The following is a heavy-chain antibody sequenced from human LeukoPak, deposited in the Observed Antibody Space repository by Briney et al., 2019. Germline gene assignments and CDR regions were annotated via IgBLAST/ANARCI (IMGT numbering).Heavy chain of an antibody. CDR2: ISSSSSYI. Sequence: GGSLRLSCAASGFTFSSYSMNWVRQAPGKGLEWVSSISSSSSYIYYADSVKGRFTISRDNAKSSLSLQMNSLRAEDTAVYYCARDPYSGSYGNEYYYYMDVWGKGTTVTISS. CDR1: GFTFSSYS. V-gene: IGHV3-21*01. CDR3: ARDPYSGSYGNEYYYYMDV. J-gene: IGHJ6*03. D-gene: IGHD1-26*01.